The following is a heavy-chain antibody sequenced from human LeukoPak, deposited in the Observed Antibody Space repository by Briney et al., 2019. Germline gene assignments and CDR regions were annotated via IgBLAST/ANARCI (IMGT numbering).Heavy chain of an antibody. Sequence: GGSLRLSCAASGFTFSSYSMNWVRQAPGKGLEWVSSISSSSSYIYYADSVKGRFTISRDNAKNSLYLQMNSLRAEDTAVYYRARDRDPPGDRLRGWDYYYGMDVWGQGTTVTVSS. CDR1: GFTFSSYS. CDR3: ARDRDPPGDRLRGWDYYYGMDV. V-gene: IGHV3-21*01. CDR2: ISSSSSYI. J-gene: IGHJ6*02. D-gene: IGHD4-17*01.